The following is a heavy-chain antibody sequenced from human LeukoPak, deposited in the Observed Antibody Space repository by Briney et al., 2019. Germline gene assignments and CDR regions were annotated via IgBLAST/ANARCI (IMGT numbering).Heavy chain of an antibody. Sequence: ASVKVSCKASGYTFTGYYMHWVRQAPGQGLEWRGWINPNSGGTNYAQKFQGRVTMTRDTSIRTAYMKLSRLRSDDTAVYYCARDFSPAFWRGYPEYYFDYWGQGTLVTVSS. V-gene: IGHV1-2*02. J-gene: IGHJ4*02. CDR1: GYTFTGYY. CDR3: ARDFSPAFWRGYPEYYFDY. CDR2: INPNSGGT. D-gene: IGHD3-3*01.